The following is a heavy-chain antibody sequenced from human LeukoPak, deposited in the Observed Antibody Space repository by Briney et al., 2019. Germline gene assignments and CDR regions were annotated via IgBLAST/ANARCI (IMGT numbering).Heavy chain of an antibody. CDR2: MNPKSGNT. CDR1: GYTFFSHD. Sequence: GASVKVSCEASGYTFFSHDINWVRQATGQGLEWMGWMNPKSGNTGYAQKFQARITISRDTSRNTAYMELNSLISEDTAVCFCARDTSGQTRADDAFDIWGQGTMVTVSS. J-gene: IGHJ3*02. D-gene: IGHD6-19*01. CDR3: ARDTSGQTRADDAFDI. V-gene: IGHV1-8*03.